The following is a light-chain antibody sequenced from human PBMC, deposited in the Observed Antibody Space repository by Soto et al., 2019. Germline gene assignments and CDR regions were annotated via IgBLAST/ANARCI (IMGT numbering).Light chain of an antibody. CDR1: QTISSW. CDR3: QHYNSYSEA. CDR2: KAS. J-gene: IGKJ1*01. V-gene: IGKV1-5*03. Sequence: DIQMTQSASTVARAVGGRVTITCRASQTISSWLAWYQQKPGKAPKLLIYKASTLKSGVPSRFSGSGSGTEFTLTISSLQPDDFATYYCQHYNSYSEAFGQGTKVDIK.